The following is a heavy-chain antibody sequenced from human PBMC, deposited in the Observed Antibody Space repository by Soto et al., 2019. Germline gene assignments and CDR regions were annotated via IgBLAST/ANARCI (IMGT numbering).Heavy chain of an antibody. CDR2: IFYSGST. CDR1: GGSISGGGYY. V-gene: IGHV4-31*03. CDR3: ARINWGYRGFDY. Sequence: QVQLQESGPGLVKPSQTLSLTCTVSGGSISGGGYYWSWIRQHPGKGLEWMGFIFYSGSTYYSPSLKGRVTISVDTSKSQFSLKLSSVTAADTAVYFCARINWGYRGFDYWGQGTLVTVSS. D-gene: IGHD7-27*01. J-gene: IGHJ4*02.